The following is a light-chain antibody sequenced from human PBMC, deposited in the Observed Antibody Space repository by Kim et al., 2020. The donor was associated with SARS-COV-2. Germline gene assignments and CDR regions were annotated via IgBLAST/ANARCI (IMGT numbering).Light chain of an antibody. Sequence: DIVMTQSPDSLAVSLGERATINCKSSQSVLYTSSNKNYLAWYQQKPGQPPKMLIYWASTRESGVPDRFSGSGSGTDFTLTISSLQAEDAAVYCCQQYSNCPSTFGPGTKVDIK. V-gene: IGKV4-1*01. CDR2: WAS. CDR1: QSVLYTSSNKNY. CDR3: QQYSNCPST. J-gene: IGKJ3*01.